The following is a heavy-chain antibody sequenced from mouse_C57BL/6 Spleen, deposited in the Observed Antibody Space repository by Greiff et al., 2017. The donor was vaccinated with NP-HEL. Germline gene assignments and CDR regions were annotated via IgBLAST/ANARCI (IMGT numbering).Heavy chain of an antibody. J-gene: IGHJ4*01. CDR3: AREAYYDYDLHAMDY. CDR1: GYTFTSYW. D-gene: IGHD2-4*01. CDR2: IDPSDSET. V-gene: IGHV1-52*01. Sequence: QVQLQQPGAELVRPGSSVKLSCKASGYTFTSYWMHWVKQRPIQGLEWIGNIDPSDSETHYNQKFKDKATLTVDKSSSTAYMQLSSLTSEDSAVYYCAREAYYDYDLHAMDYWGQGTSVTVSS.